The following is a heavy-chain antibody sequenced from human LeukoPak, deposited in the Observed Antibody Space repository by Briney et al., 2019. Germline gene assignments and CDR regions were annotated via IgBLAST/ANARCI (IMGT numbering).Heavy chain of an antibody. CDR3: AREHCAGGYCYFLDY. Sequence: SETLSLTCSVSDYPISSGYFWGWIRQPPGKGLEWIATISHSGSTYLNPSLKSRVIVSIDASKNQFSLNLTSVTAADTAVYFCAREHCAGGYCYFLDYWGQGTLVTVSS. J-gene: IGHJ4*02. D-gene: IGHD2/OR15-2a*01. V-gene: IGHV4-38-2*02. CDR2: ISHSGST. CDR1: DYPISSGYF.